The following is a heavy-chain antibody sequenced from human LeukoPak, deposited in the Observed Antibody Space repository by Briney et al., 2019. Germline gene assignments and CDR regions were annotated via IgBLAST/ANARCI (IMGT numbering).Heavy chain of an antibody. CDR1: GFSFDDYG. CDR2: INWNSGTI. CDR3: ARASPDYYGSGSLYFDY. Sequence: GGSLRLSCSASGFSFDDYGLIWVRQVPGKGLEWVSGINWNSGTIGYADSVKGRFTVSRDNAKNSLYLQMNSLRAEDTAVYYCARASPDYYGSGSLYFDYWGQGTLVTVSS. J-gene: IGHJ4*02. D-gene: IGHD3-10*01. V-gene: IGHV3-20*04.